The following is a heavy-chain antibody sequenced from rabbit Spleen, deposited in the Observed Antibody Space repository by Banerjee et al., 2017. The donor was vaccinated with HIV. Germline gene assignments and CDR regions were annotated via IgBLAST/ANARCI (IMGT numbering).Heavy chain of an antibody. J-gene: IGHJ6*01. D-gene: IGHD8-1*01. CDR3: ARDSGTSFSSYGMDL. V-gene: IGHV1S45*01. Sequence: QEQLVESGGDLVKPEGSLTLTCTASGFSFSSGYDMCWVRQAPGKGLECIACIYGGDSGSTWYASWAKGRFTISKTSSTTVTLQVTSLTAADTATYFCARDSGTSFSSYGMDLWGQGTLVTVS. CDR1: GFSFSSGYD. CDR2: IYGGDSGST.